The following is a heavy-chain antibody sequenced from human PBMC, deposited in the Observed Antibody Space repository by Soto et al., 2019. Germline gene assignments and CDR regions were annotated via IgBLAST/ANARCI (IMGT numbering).Heavy chain of an antibody. J-gene: IGHJ6*02. CDR2: IDGSSATT. D-gene: IGHD2-2*01. CDR3: ARDRRPSIYSGLAV. Sequence: LRLSCAASGFTFSDYAMSWVRQAPGKGLEWVSAIDGSSATTNYADSVKGRFTISRDNSKNTLFLHMSGLRAEDTAVYYCARDRRPSIYSGLAVWGQGTTVTVSS. CDR1: GFTFSDYA. V-gene: IGHV3-23*01.